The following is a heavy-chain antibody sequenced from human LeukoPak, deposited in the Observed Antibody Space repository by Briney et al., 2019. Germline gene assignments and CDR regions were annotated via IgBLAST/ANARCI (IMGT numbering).Heavy chain of an antibody. CDR3: AHYGDYRFLYYFDH. J-gene: IGHJ4*02. Sequence: SGPTLVNPTQTLTLTCTFSGFSLRTTGVGVGWVRQPPGKALEWLALIYWDDNKRYSPSLRSRVTITKDTSKNQVVLTMTNMAPVDTATYYCAHYGDYRFLYYFDHWGQGALVTVSS. D-gene: IGHD4-17*01. CDR1: GFSLRTTGVG. CDR2: IYWDDNK. V-gene: IGHV2-5*02.